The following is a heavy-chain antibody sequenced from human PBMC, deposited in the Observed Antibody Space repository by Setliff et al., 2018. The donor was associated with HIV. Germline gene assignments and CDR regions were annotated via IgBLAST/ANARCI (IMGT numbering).Heavy chain of an antibody. CDR2: INPSGGST. CDR1: GYTFTSYY. J-gene: IGHJ4*02. CDR3: ARQTVTVGIPGYFDS. V-gene: IGHV1-46*01. D-gene: IGHD6-13*01. Sequence: ASVKVSCKASGYTFTSYYMHWVRQAPGQGLEWMGIINPSGGSTSYAQKFQGRVTMTRDTSTSTVYMELSSLRSEDTAVYYCARQTVTVGIPGYFDSWGQGTLVTVS.